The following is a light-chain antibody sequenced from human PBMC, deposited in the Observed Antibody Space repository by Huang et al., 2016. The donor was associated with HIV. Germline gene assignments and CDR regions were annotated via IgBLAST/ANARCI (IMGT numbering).Light chain of an antibody. Sequence: DVQMTQSPSSLSASIGDRVTITCRASHDISSYLAWYQQKPGKAPKLLIYAASTLQSGVPSRFSGSGSGTDFTLTISSLQSEDVATYYCQKYNTGPWTFGQGTKVEVK. CDR2: AAS. V-gene: IGKV1-27*01. J-gene: IGKJ1*01. CDR1: HDISSY. CDR3: QKYNTGPWT.